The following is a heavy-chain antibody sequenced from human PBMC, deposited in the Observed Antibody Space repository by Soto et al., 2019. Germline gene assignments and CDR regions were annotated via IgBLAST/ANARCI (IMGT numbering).Heavy chain of an antibody. V-gene: IGHV5-51*01. Sequence: GESLKISCKGSGYSFSTYCIAWVRQMPWKGLEWMGIIYPGDSDTRYSPSFQGQVTISADKSISTAYLQWSSLKASDTAMYYCARGGAFCGGDCYSPIDYWGQGTMV. CDR3: ARGGAFCGGDCYSPIDY. CDR2: IYPGDSDT. J-gene: IGHJ4*02. D-gene: IGHD2-21*02. CDR1: GYSFSTYC.